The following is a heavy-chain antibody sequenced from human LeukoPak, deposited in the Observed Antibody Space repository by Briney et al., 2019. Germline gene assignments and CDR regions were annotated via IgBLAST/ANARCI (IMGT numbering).Heavy chain of an antibody. CDR3: ARDRHRRHYYDSSLHPPLDY. CDR1: GYTFTNYG. Sequence: ASVKVYCKASGYTFTNYGFSWVRQAPGQGLEWMGWISAYNGNTNYAQKLQGRVTMTTDTSTSTAYMDLRSLRSDDTAVYYCARDRHRRHYYDSSLHPPLDYWGQGTLVTVSS. V-gene: IGHV1-18*01. CDR2: ISAYNGNT. D-gene: IGHD3-22*01. J-gene: IGHJ4*02.